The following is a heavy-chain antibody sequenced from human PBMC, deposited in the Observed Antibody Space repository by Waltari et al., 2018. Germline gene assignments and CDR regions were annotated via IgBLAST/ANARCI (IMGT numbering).Heavy chain of an antibody. CDR2: IIPILGIA. V-gene: IGHV1-69*08. J-gene: IGHJ4*02. CDR1: GGTFSSYT. D-gene: IGHD3-22*01. CDR3: ARDPDNYDSSGYYPGY. Sequence: QVQLVQSGAEVKKPGSSVRVSCKASGGTFSSYTISWVRQPPRQGLEWMGRIIPILGIANYAQKFQGRVTITADKSTSTAYMELSSLRSEDTAVYYCARDPDNYDSSGYYPGYWGQGTLVTVSS.